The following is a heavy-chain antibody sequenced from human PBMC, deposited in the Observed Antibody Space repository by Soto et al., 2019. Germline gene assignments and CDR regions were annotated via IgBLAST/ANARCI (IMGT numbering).Heavy chain of an antibody. Sequence: GESLKISCKSSGYSFITYWIGWVRQMPGKGLEWMGIIYPGDSDTKYSPSLQGQVSISADTSISTAYLQWTSLKASDTAMYYCARLGGYCTITSCYGYYGMDVWGQGTTVTVSS. CDR2: IYPGDSDT. CDR3: ARLGGYCTITSCYGYYGMDV. D-gene: IGHD2-2*01. J-gene: IGHJ6*02. V-gene: IGHV5-51*01. CDR1: GYSFITYW.